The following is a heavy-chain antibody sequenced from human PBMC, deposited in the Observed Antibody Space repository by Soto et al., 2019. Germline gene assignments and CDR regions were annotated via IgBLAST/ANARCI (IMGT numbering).Heavy chain of an antibody. Sequence: QAQLVESGGGVVQPGTSLRLSCAASGFTISTHGMHWVLQAPGKGLEWLANIWYDGSNKFYAESVKGRFSISKDNSKNTLYLQMSSLRAEDTAVYYCAAATTWNFHFPYWGQGTQVTVSS. J-gene: IGHJ4*02. CDR2: IWYDGSNK. CDR1: GFTISTHG. D-gene: IGHD1-7*01. CDR3: AAATTWNFHFPY. V-gene: IGHV3-33*03.